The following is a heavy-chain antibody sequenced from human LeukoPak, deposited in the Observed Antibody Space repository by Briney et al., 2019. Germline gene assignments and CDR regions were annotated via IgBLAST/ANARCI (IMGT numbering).Heavy chain of an antibody. V-gene: IGHV4-59*08. CDR2: ISFSGIT. CDR1: GSSINNYH. Sequence: PSETLSLTCTVSGSSINNYHWSWIRQSPGKGLEWIGYISFSGITNYNPSLKGRVTMSVDTSKNQLSLNLNSVTAADTAIYYCTRNVENWGQGTLVTVSS. J-gene: IGHJ4*02. CDR3: TRNVEN. D-gene: IGHD1-1*01.